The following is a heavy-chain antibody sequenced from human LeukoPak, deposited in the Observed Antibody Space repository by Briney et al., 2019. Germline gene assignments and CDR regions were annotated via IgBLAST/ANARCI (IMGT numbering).Heavy chain of an antibody. J-gene: IGHJ4*02. CDR1: GYTFTGYY. V-gene: IGHV1-2*02. CDR2: INPNSGGT. D-gene: IGHD3-10*01. Sequence: GASVKVSCKASGYTFTGYYMHWVRQAPGQGLEWMGWINPNSGGTNYAQKFQGRVTMTRDTSISTAYMELSRLRSDDTAVYYCARGDWDVLLWSLNAHFDYWGQGTLVTVSS. CDR3: ARGDWDVLLWSLNAHFDY.